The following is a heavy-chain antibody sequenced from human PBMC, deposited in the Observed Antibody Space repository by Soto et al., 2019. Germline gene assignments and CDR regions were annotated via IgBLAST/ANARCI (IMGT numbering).Heavy chain of an antibody. V-gene: IGHV3-7*01. CDR1: GFTFSSYW. D-gene: IGHD2-2*01. Sequence: SGGSLRLSCAASGFTFSSYWMSWVRQAPGKGLEWVANIKQDGSEKYYVDSVKGRFTISRDNAKNSLYLQMNSLRAEDTTVYYCARDFGYCSSIRCYAHNWSDPWGQRTLVSVSS. CDR2: IKQDGSEK. J-gene: IGHJ5*02. CDR3: ARDFGYCSSIRCYAHNWSDP.